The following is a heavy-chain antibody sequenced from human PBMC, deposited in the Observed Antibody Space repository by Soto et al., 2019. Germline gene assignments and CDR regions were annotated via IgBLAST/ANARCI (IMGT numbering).Heavy chain of an antibody. CDR2: IFHGGST. J-gene: IGHJ5*02. D-gene: IGHD7-27*01. CDR1: SASISNTNS. CDR3: ATSTYANSPGGFGP. V-gene: IGHV4-4*02. Sequence: QMQLQASGPGLVRPSGTLSLTCAVTSASISNTNSCNGVRQSPGKGLEWIGEIFHGGSTNYNPSLQRRVAMSIDKSKYQFSLLRKSVTAAATAVYYCATSTYANSPGGFGPWCQGTLVTVSS.